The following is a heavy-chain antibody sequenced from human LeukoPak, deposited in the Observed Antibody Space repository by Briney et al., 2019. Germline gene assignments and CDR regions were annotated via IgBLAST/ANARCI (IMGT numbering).Heavy chain of an antibody. CDR3: ARDAGGIVVVPAALVDY. J-gene: IGHJ4*02. Sequence: SETLSLTCAVYGGSFSGYYWSWIRQPPGKGLEWIGEINHSGSTNYNPSLKSRVTISVDTSKNQFSLKLSSVTAADTAVYYCARDAGGIVVVPAALVDYWGQGTLVTVSS. V-gene: IGHV4-34*01. D-gene: IGHD2-2*01. CDR1: GGSFSGYY. CDR2: INHSGST.